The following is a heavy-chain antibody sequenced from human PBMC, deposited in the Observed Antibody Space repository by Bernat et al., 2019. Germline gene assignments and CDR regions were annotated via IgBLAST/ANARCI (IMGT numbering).Heavy chain of an antibody. Sequence: EVQLLESGGGLVQPGGSLGLSCAASGFTFSSSAMSWVRQTPGKGLEWVSAIGGSGDGTYYADSVKGRFTISRVNSKNTLYLQMNSLRAEDTALYYCVKDCRGGGNYGWFDRWGQGTMVTVSS. D-gene: IGHD2-8*02. CDR1: GFTFSSSA. V-gene: IGHV3-23*01. CDR2: IGGSGDGT. J-gene: IGHJ3*01. CDR3: VKDCRGGGNYGWFDR.